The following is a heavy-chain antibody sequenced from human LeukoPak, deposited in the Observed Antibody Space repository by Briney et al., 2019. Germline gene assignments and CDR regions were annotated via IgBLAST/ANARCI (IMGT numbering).Heavy chain of an antibody. J-gene: IGHJ6*03. V-gene: IGHV4-39*07. CDR2: IYYSGST. D-gene: IGHD4-17*01. Sequence: SETLSLTCTVSGGSISSSSYYWGWIRQPPGKGLEWIGSIYYSGSTYYNPSLKSRVTISVDTSKNQFSLKLSSVTAADTAVYYCARDTDCYYYYMDVWGKGTTVTVSS. CDR3: ARDTDCYYYYMDV. CDR1: GGSISSSSYY.